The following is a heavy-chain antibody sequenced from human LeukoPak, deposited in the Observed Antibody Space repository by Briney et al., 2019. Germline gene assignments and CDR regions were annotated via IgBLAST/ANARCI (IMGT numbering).Heavy chain of an antibody. D-gene: IGHD3-22*01. CDR3: ARRRDDSSGYYWYFDY. V-gene: IGHV4-39*01. J-gene: IGHJ4*02. CDR2: IYYSGST. CDR1: GGSISSSTHY. Sequence: SETLSLTCTVSGGSISSSTHYWGWIRQPPGKGLEWIWSIYYSGSTYYNPSLKSRVTISVDTSKKQFSLKLSSVTAADTAVYYCARRRDDSSGYYWYFDYWGQGTLVTVSS.